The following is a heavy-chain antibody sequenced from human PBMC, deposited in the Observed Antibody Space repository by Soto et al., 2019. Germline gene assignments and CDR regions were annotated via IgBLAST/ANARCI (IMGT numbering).Heavy chain of an antibody. J-gene: IGHJ6*02. Sequence: QVQLVQSGAEVKKPGSSVKVSCKASGGTFSSYAISWVRQAPGQGLEWMGGFNPIFETANYAQKFQGRVTITADESTNTAYMELSSLRSEDMAVYYCTRGITLIRGVIPPGYYYGMDVWGQGTTVAVSS. CDR3: TRGITLIRGVIPPGYYYGMDV. D-gene: IGHD3-10*01. V-gene: IGHV1-69*01. CDR2: FNPIFETA. CDR1: GGTFSSYA.